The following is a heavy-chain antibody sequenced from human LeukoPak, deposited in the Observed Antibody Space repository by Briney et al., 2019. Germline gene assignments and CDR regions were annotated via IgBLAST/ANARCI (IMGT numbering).Heavy chain of an antibody. CDR3: ARDRVGGSTIFDS. D-gene: IGHD1-26*01. J-gene: IGHJ4*02. V-gene: IGHV6-1*01. Sequence: SQTLSLTCAISGDSLSSDSAAWHWLRQSPSRGLEWLARTYFRSKWYYDYALAVKVRITINPDTSKNQFSLQLNSVTPEDTAVYFCARDRVGGSTIFDSWGQGTLVTVSS. CDR2: TYFRSKWYY. CDR1: GDSLSSDSAA.